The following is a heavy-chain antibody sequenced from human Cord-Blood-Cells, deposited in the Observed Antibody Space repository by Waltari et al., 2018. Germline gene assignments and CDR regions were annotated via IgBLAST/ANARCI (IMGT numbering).Heavy chain of an antibody. Sequence: QLQLQASGPGLVKPSETLSLTCTVSVGSISSSSYSWGWIRQPPGKGLEWIGSIYYSGSTYYNPSLKSRVTISVDTSKNQFSLKLSSVTAADTAVYYCARHTGGYDFWSGYYAFDIWGQGTMVTVSS. J-gene: IGHJ3*02. CDR2: IYYSGST. CDR1: VGSISSSSYS. V-gene: IGHV4-39*01. CDR3: ARHTGGYDFWSGYYAFDI. D-gene: IGHD3-3*01.